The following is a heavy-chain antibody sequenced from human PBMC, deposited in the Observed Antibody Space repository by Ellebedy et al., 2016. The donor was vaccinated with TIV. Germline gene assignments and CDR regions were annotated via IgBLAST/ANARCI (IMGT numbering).Heavy chain of an antibody. V-gene: IGHV3-30*04. CDR1: GFILNTYA. CDR3: ARGLATWPTDAFDT. J-gene: IGHJ3*02. D-gene: IGHD1-26*01. CDR2: ISYDGVNK. Sequence: PGGSLRLSCAASGFILNTYAMNWVRQAPGKGLEWVAVISYDGVNKYYANSVKGRYTSSSDKSENTLYLQMNSLRPEDTAVFDCARGLATWPTDAFDTWGQGTMVTGSS.